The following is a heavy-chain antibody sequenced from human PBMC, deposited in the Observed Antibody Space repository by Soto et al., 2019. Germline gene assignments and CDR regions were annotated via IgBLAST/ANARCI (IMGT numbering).Heavy chain of an antibody. CDR3: SRTEGVVGVRSRWLDP. CDR1: LLTSSSYA. D-gene: IGHD1-26*01. CDR2: ISYDGSNK. Sequence: LRLSCPASLLTSSSYAMNWVRQAPGKGLEWVAVISYDGSNKYYADPVKGRFTISRDNSKNTLYLQMNSLRVEDTAAYYCSRTEGVVGVRSRWLDPWGQGTLVTVYS. V-gene: IGHV3-30-3*01. J-gene: IGHJ5*02.